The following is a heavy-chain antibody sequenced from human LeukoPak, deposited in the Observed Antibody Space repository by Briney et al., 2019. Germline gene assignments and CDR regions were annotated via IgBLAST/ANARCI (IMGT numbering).Heavy chain of an antibody. J-gene: IGHJ4*02. Sequence: PGRSLRLSCAASGFTFDDYAMHWVRQAPGKGLEWVSGISWNSGSIGYADSVKGRFTISRDNAKNSLYLQMNSLRAEDTAVYYCARKWEYYFDYWGQGTLVTASS. V-gene: IGHV3-9*01. D-gene: IGHD1-26*01. CDR3: ARKWEYYFDY. CDR2: ISWNSGSI. CDR1: GFTFDDYA.